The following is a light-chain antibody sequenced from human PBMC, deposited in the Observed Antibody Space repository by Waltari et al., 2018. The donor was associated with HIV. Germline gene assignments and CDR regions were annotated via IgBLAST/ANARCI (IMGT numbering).Light chain of an antibody. Sequence: AIQMTQSPPSLSASTGDRVTITCRASQGVSNFLAWYQQKPGEAPKLLISAASHLQREVPSRFSGSGSDTDFSLTISCLQSEDFATYYCQQYYSFPLTFGGGTRVEVK. CDR1: QGVSNF. CDR3: QQYYSFPLT. CDR2: AAS. V-gene: IGKV1-8*01. J-gene: IGKJ4*01.